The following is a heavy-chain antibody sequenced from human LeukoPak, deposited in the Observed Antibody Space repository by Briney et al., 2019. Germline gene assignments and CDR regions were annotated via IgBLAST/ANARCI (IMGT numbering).Heavy chain of an antibody. CDR1: GGSISSGSYY. J-gene: IGHJ6*03. CDR2: IYTSGST. Sequence: SQTLSLTCTVSGGSISSGSYYWSWIRQPAGKGLEWIGRIYTSGSTNYNPSLKSRVTISVDTSKNQFSLKLSSVTAADTAVYYCARTPRGYYYYYYMDVWGKGTTVTISS. V-gene: IGHV4-61*02. CDR3: ARTPRGYYYYYYMDV.